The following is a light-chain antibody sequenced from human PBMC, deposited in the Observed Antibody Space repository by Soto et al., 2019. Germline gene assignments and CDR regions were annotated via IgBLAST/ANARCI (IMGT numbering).Light chain of an antibody. V-gene: IGKV3-15*01. CDR2: GAS. CDR3: QQYGSSLFT. Sequence: EVVMTQSPATLSVSPGERATLSCRASQSVSSNFAWYQQKPGQPPRLLIYGASTRATGVPARFSGSGSGTEFTLTITGLQSDDFVVYYCQQYGSSLFTFGQGTRLEIK. J-gene: IGKJ5*01. CDR1: QSVSSN.